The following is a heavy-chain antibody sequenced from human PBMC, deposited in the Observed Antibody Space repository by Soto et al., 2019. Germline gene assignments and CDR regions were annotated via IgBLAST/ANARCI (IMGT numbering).Heavy chain of an antibody. CDR2: IKSKTAGGTT. V-gene: IGHV3-15*01. J-gene: IGHJ4*02. CDR1: GFTFSNAW. CDR3: NYYEKGGDY. Sequence: EVQLVESGGGLVKPGGSLRLSCAASGFTFSNAWMTWVRQAPGKGLEWVGRIKSKTAGGTTDYAAPMKGRFSMSRDDSKNTLYLQMNSLKTEDTAMYYCNYYEKGGDYWGQGTLVTVSS. D-gene: IGHD3-22*01.